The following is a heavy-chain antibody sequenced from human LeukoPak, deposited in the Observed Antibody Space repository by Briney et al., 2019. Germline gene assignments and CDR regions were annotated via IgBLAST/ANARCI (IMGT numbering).Heavy chain of an antibody. J-gene: IGHJ4*02. V-gene: IGHV1-69*13. Sequence: SVKVSCKASGGTFSSYAISWVRQAPGQGLEWMGGIIPIFGTANYAQKFQGRVTITADESTSTAYMELSSMRSEDTAVYYCAIYCSSTSCYGREGFPDHYYFDYWGQGTLVTVSS. CDR3: AIYCSSTSCYGREGFPDHYYFDY. D-gene: IGHD2-2*01. CDR1: GGTFSSYA. CDR2: IIPIFGTA.